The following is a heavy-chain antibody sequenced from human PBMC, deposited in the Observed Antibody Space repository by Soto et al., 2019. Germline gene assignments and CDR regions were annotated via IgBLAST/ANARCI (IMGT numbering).Heavy chain of an antibody. Sequence: GGSLRLSCAASGFTFSSYDMHWVRQATGKGLERVSAIGTAGDTYYPGSVKGRFTISRENAKNSLYLQMNSLRAGDTAVYYCARGGSSWYFDYWGQGTLVTVSS. CDR3: ARGGSSWYFDY. J-gene: IGHJ4*02. V-gene: IGHV3-13*01. D-gene: IGHD6-13*01. CDR2: IGTAGDT. CDR1: GFTFSSYD.